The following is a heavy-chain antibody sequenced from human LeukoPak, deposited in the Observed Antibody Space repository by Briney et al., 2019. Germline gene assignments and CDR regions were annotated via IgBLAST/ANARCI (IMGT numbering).Heavy chain of an antibody. V-gene: IGHV3-33*01. Sequence: GGSLRLSCAASGFTFSSYGMHWVRQAPGKGLEWVAVIWYDGSNKYYADSVKGRFTISRDDSKNTAYLQMNSLKTEDTAVYYCTVGTTVTTFGYWGQGTLVTVSS. CDR1: GFTFSSYG. J-gene: IGHJ4*02. CDR3: TVGTTVTTFGY. CDR2: IWYDGSNK. D-gene: IGHD4-17*01.